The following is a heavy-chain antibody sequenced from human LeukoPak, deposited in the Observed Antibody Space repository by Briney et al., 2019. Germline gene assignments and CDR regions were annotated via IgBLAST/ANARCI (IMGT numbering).Heavy chain of an antibody. CDR1: GSSFSSFT. D-gene: IGHD3-3*01. Sequence: GGSLRLSCVASGSSFSSFTMSWVRQAPGKGLEWVAKMKEDGSDIKYVDSVKGRFTICRDNAKNSLCLQMSSLTAEDTAVYYCARRIPGSGYYYWGQGTLVTVSS. CDR2: MKEDGSDI. V-gene: IGHV3-7*01. CDR3: ARRIPGSGYYY. J-gene: IGHJ4*02.